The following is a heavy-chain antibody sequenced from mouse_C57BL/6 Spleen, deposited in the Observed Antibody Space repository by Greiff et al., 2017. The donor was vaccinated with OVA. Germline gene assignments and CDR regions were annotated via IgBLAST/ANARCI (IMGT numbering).Heavy chain of an antibody. D-gene: IGHD2-3*01. Sequence: EVKLVESGGGLVQPKGSLKLSCAASGFSFNTYAMNWVRQAPGKGLEWVARIRSKSNNYATYYADSVKDRFTISRDDSESMLYLQMNNLETEDTAMYYCVSAYDGLAWFAYWGQGTLVTVSA. CDR3: VSAYDGLAWFAY. CDR1: GFSFNTYA. V-gene: IGHV10-1*01. J-gene: IGHJ3*01. CDR2: IRSKSNNYAT.